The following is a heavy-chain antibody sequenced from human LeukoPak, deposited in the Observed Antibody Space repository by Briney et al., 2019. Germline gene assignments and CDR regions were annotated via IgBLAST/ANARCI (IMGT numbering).Heavy chain of an antibody. D-gene: IGHD3-10*01. V-gene: IGHV4-59*08. J-gene: IGHJ5*02. CDR3: ARQGDGSGMSPGNWFDP. Sequence: PSETLSLTCSVSGGSISSYYWSWIRQPPGKGLEWIGYIYYSGSTNYNPSLKSRVTISVDTSKNQFSLKLSSVTAADTAVYYCARQGDGSGMSPGNWFDPWGQGTLVTVSS. CDR2: IYYSGST. CDR1: GGSISSYY.